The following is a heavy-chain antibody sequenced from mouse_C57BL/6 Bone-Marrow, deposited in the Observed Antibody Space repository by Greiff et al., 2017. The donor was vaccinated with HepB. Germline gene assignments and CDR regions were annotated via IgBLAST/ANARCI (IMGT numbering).Heavy chain of an antibody. CDR2: IDPENGDT. D-gene: IGHD3-2*02. CDR3: TIQGFDY. CDR1: GFNIKDDY. J-gene: IGHJ2*01. V-gene: IGHV14-4*01. Sequence: EVKLQESGAELVWPGASVKLSCTASGFNIKDDYMHWVKQRPEQGLEWIGWIDPENGDTEYASKFQGKATITADTSSTTAYLQLSSLTSEDTAVYYCTIQGFDYWGQGTTLTVSS.